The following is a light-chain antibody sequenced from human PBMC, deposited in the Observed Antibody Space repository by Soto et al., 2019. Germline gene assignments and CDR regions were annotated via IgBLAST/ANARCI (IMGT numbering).Light chain of an antibody. V-gene: IGLV2-8*01. CDR3: SSHGGNSPYV. J-gene: IGLJ1*01. CDR2: EVN. Sequence: QSALTQPPSASGSPGQSVAISCTGTTSDIGGYNFVSWYQQHPGKAPKLMIYEVNKRLSGVPDRFSGSQSGNTASLTVSGLQPEDEADYYCSSHGGNSPYVFGTGTKVTVL. CDR1: TSDIGGYNF.